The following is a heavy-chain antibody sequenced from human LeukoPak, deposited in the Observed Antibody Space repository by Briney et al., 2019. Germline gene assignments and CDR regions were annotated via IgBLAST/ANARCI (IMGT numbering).Heavy chain of an antibody. D-gene: IGHD3-3*01. CDR1: GGSISSYY. CDR2: IYYSGST. CDR3: ARLPVKYYDFWSGHNWFDP. V-gene: IGHV4-59*01. J-gene: IGHJ5*02. Sequence: PSETLSLTCTVSGGSISSYYWSWIRQPPGKGLEWIGCIYYSGSTNYNPSLKSRVTISVDTSKNQFSLKLRSVTAADTAVYYCARLPVKYYDFWSGHNWFDPWGQGTLVTVSS.